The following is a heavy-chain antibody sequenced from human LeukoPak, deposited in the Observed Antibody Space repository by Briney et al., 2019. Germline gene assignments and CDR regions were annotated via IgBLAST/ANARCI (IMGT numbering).Heavy chain of an antibody. D-gene: IGHD6-25*01. CDR3: AKELDDSSGAAFDI. J-gene: IGHJ3*02. CDR2: ITATGGAT. CDR1: GFTFSNFA. Sequence: GGSLRLSCVGSGFTFSNFAMSWVRQAPGKGLEWVSSITATGGATYYADSVKGRFTISRDNSKNTLYLQMNSLRAEDTAVYYCAKELDDSSGAAFDIWGQGTMVTVSS. V-gene: IGHV3-23*01.